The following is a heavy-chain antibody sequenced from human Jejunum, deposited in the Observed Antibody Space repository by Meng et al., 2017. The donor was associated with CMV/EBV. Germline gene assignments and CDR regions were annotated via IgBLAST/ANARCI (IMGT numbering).Heavy chain of an antibody. D-gene: IGHD3-10*01. CDR2: IYQSGST. Sequence: CPVSCGSLSVSSWAWTRQSPGKGLEWIGYIYQSGSTNYNPSLQSRVTMSVDTSKNQFSLKLSSVTAADTAVYYCARGQTVRGFEYWGQGTPVTVSS. J-gene: IGHJ4*02. CDR3: ARGQTVRGFEY. V-gene: IGHV4-59*01. CDR1: CGSLSVSS.